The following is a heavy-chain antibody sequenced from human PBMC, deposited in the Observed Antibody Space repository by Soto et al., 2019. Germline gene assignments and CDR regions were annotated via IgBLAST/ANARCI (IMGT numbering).Heavy chain of an antibody. CDR3: TTEYYDFWSGYIIDY. CDR1: GFTFSNAW. D-gene: IGHD3-3*01. J-gene: IGHJ4*02. Sequence: VQLVESGGGLVKPGGSLRLSCAASGFTFSNAWMSWVRQAPGKGLEWVGRIKSKTDGGTTDYAAPVKGRFTISRDDSKNTLYLQMNSLKTEDTAVYYCTTEYYDFWSGYIIDYWGQGTLVTVSS. CDR2: IKSKTDGGTT. V-gene: IGHV3-15*01.